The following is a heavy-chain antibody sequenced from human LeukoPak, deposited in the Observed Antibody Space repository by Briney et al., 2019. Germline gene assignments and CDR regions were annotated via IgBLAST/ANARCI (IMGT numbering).Heavy chain of an antibody. CDR3: ARDSDDSSTKLTRGLDY. CDR1: GGSISSGSYY. J-gene: IGHJ4*02. D-gene: IGHD2-2*01. CDR2: IYTSRSI. V-gene: IGHV4-61*02. Sequence: PSETLSLTCTVSGGSISSGSYYWSWIRQPAGKGLEWIGRIYTSRSINYNPSLKSPVTISVDTAKNQFSLKLSAVTAADTAVYYGARDSDDSSTKLTRGLDYWGQGTLVTVSS.